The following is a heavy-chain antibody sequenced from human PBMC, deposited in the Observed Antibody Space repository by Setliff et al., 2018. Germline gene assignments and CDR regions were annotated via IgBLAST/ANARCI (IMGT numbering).Heavy chain of an antibody. CDR1: GATFSSHG. V-gene: IGHV1-69*05. Sequence: GASVKVSCKASGATFSSHGISWVRQAPGQGLEWMGGTIPMFGTTEYAQKFQGRLTIITDESTNTALMQLSSLRSDDTAVYYCVREGVDSRSSTDYRYYMDVWGKGTTVTVSS. D-gene: IGHD3-22*01. CDR3: VREGVDSRSSTDYRYYMDV. CDR2: TIPMFGTT. J-gene: IGHJ6*03.